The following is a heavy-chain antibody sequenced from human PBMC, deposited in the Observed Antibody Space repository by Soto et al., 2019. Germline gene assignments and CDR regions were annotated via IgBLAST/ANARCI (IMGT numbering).Heavy chain of an antibody. CDR2: ISHSGST. V-gene: IGHV4-30-2*01. CDR1: GDSINSPGYS. D-gene: IGHD1-26*01. J-gene: IGHJ5*01. Sequence: QLQLQESGSGLVKPSQTLSLTCAVSGDSINSPGYSWSWIRQPPGKGLEWNGSISHSGSTSYHPSLTSRVVISGDTSANLLSLMLTSVTAADTAVYYCARSEGMGVTTFDFWGQGTHVIVSS. CDR3: ARSEGMGVTTFDF.